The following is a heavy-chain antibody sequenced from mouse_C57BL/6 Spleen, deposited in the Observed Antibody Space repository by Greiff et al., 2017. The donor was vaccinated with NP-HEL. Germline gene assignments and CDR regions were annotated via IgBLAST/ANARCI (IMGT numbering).Heavy chain of an antibody. CDR3: ARVGGYSYAMDY. CDR2: INYDGSST. Sequence: DVHLVESEGGLVQPGSSMKLSCTASGFTFSDYYMAWVRQVPEKGLEWVANINYDGSSTYYLDSLKSRFIISRDNAKNILYLQMSSLKSEDTATYYCARVGGYSYAMDYWGQGTSVTVSS. J-gene: IGHJ4*01. D-gene: IGHD3-1*01. CDR1: GFTFSDYY. V-gene: IGHV5-16*01.